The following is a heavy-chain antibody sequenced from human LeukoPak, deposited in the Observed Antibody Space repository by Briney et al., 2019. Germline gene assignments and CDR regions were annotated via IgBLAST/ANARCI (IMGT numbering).Heavy chain of an antibody. V-gene: IGHV4-59*01. CDR2: IYYSGST. Sequence: PSETLSLTCTVSGGSISSYYWSWIRQPPGKGLEWIGYIYYSGSTNYNPSLKSRVTISVDTSKNQFSLKLSSVTAADTAVYYCARVAGYCSSTSCRYYYYYYMDVWGKGTTVTVSS. J-gene: IGHJ6*03. D-gene: IGHD2-2*03. CDR1: GGSISSYY. CDR3: ARVAGYCSSTSCRYYYYYYMDV.